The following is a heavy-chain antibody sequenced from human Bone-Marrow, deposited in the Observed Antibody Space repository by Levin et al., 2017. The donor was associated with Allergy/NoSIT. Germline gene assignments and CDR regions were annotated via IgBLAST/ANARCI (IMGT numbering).Heavy chain of an antibody. CDR1: GFTFSNYA. V-gene: IGHV3-23*01. CDR3: ARARGGYYFDS. CDR2: ITGSGGST. Sequence: PGGSLRLSCAASGFTFSNYAMSWVRQAPGKGLEWVSAITGSGGSTYYADSVKGRFTISRDNSKNTLYLQINSLRAEDTAVYFCARARGGYYFDSWGQGTLVTVSS. D-gene: IGHD5-12*01. J-gene: IGHJ4*02.